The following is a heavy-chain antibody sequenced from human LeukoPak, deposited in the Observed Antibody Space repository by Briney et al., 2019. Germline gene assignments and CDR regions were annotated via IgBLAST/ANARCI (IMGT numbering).Heavy chain of an antibody. CDR2: IHYSGST. Sequence: SETLSLTCQVSGGSISSSNYFWGWIRQPPGKGLEWIGSIHYSGSTYYNPSLKNRVTISVHTSKNQFSLNLNSVTAADTAVYYCARDIPSGYHDYWGQGTLVTVSS. V-gene: IGHV4-39*07. CDR1: GGSISSSNYF. J-gene: IGHJ4*02. D-gene: IGHD3-3*01. CDR3: ARDIPSGYHDY.